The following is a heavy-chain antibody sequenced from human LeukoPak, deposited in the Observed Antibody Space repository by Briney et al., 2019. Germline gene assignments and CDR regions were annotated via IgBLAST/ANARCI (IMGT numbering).Heavy chain of an antibody. Sequence: GASVKVSCKASGYTFTSYGISWVRQAPGQGLEWMGWISAYNGNTNFAQKLQGRVTMTTDTSTSTAYMELRSLRSDAKATSFCARPVPKTYYYDSSGFFFDYWGQGTLVTVSS. V-gene: IGHV1-18*04. CDR1: GYTFTSYG. CDR2: ISAYNGNT. CDR3: ARPVPKTYYYDSSGFFFDY. D-gene: IGHD3-22*01. J-gene: IGHJ4*02.